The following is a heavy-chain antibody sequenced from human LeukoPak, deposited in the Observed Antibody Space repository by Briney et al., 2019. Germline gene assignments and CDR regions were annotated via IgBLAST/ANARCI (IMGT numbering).Heavy chain of an antibody. CDR3: ARDLRVAGSYYYCGMDV. CDR2: IYYSAST. CDR1: GGSISSYY. V-gene: IGHV4-59*01. J-gene: IGHJ6*04. Sequence: SETLSLTCTVSGGSISSYYWSWIRQPPGGGLEWIGYIYYSASTNYNPSLKSRVTISVDTSQNQFSLKLSSVTAADSAVYYCARDLRVAGSYYYCGMDVWGEGTTGSVSS. D-gene: IGHD6-19*01.